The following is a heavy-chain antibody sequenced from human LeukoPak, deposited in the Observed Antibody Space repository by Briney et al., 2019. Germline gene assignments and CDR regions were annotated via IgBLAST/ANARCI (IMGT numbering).Heavy chain of an antibody. J-gene: IGHJ4*02. Sequence: GGALRLSCAASGFTFSSYGMHWVRQAPGKGLEWVAVISYDGSNKYYADSVKGRFTISRDNSKNTLYLQMNSLRAEDTAVYYCAKIYDSSGYHIYYFDYWGQGTLVTVSS. V-gene: IGHV3-30*18. CDR3: AKIYDSSGYHIYYFDY. D-gene: IGHD3-22*01. CDR1: GFTFSSYG. CDR2: ISYDGSNK.